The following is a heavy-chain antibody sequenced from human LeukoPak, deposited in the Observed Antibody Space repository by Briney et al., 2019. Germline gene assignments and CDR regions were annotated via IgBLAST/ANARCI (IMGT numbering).Heavy chain of an antibody. CDR2: ISGSGGST. CDR3: ARGSGYNPSMFDY. Sequence: GGSLRLSCAASGFTFSSYAMSWVRQAPGKGLEWVSAISGSGGSTYYADSVKGRFTISRDNSKSTLYLQMNSLRAEDTAIYYCARGSGYNPSMFDYWGQGTLVTVSS. CDR1: GFTFSSYA. D-gene: IGHD3-3*01. V-gene: IGHV3-23*01. J-gene: IGHJ4*02.